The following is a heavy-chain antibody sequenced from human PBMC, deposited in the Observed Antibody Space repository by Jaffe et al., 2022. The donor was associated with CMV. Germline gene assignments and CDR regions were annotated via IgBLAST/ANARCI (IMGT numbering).Heavy chain of an antibody. CDR2: INAGNGNT. D-gene: IGHD2-2*02. CDR3: ARGLRPVVPAAIGY. Sequence: QVQLVQSGAEVKKPGASVKVSCKASGYTFTSYAMHWVRQAPGQRLEWMGWINAGNGNTKYSQKFQGRVTITRDTSASTAYMELSSLRSEDTAVYYCARGLRPVVPAAIGYWGQGTLVTVSS. CDR1: GYTFTSYA. V-gene: IGHV1-3*01. J-gene: IGHJ4*02.